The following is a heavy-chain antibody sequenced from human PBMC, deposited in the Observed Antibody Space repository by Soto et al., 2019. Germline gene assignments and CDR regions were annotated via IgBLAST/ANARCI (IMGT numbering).Heavy chain of an antibody. D-gene: IGHD3-10*01. V-gene: IGHV4-59*08. CDR2: IYYSGST. J-gene: IGHJ6*03. CDR3: ARHLPNYYGSGSPIYYYYYMDV. Sequence: SETLSLTCTVSGGSISSYYWSWIRQPPGKGLEWIGYIYYSGSTNYNPSLKSRVTISVDTSKNQFSLKLSSVTAADTAVYYCARHLPNYYGSGSPIYYYYYMDVWGKGTTVTVSS. CDR1: GGSISSYY.